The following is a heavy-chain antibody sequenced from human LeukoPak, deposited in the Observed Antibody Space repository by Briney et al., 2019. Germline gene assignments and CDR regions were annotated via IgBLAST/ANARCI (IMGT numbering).Heavy chain of an antibody. CDR2: INPNSGGT. CDR3: ARTTNWNYRYYYYYMDV. V-gene: IGHV1-2*02. D-gene: IGHD1-7*01. J-gene: IGHJ6*03. CDR1: GYTFTGYY. Sequence: ASVKVSCKASGYTFTGYYMHWVRQAPGQGLEWMGWINPNSGGTNYAQKFQGRVTMTRDTSISTAYVELSRLRSDDTAVYYCARTTNWNYRYYYYYMDVWGKGTTVTVSS.